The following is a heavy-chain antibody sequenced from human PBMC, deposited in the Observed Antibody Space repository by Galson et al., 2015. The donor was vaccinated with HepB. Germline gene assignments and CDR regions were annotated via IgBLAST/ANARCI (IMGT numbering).Heavy chain of an antibody. V-gene: IGHV4-31*03. CDR3: ARARGWAVPAAGGGPGWFDP. Sequence: TLSLTCTVSGGSINIGGYYWSWIRHQPGEGLEWIGGIYYSGSTYYNPSLNSRLTISLDTSANQFSLDLTSVTAADTAVYYRARARGWAVPAAGGGPGWFDPWGQGILVTVSS. D-gene: IGHD2-2*01. CDR1: GGSINIGGYY. J-gene: IGHJ5*02. CDR2: IYYSGST.